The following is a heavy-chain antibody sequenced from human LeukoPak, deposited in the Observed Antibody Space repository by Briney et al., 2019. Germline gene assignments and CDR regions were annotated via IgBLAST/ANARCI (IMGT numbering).Heavy chain of an antibody. CDR2: IRSKAYGGTT. CDR3: TRDRDSSGWYYYYYGMDV. Sequence: GGSLRLSCTASGFTFGDYAMSWFRQAPGKGPEWVGFIRSKAYGGTTEYAASVKGRFTISRDDSKSIAYLQMNSLKTEDTAVYYCTRDRDSSGWYYYYYGMDVWGQGTTVTVSS. D-gene: IGHD3-22*01. J-gene: IGHJ6*02. V-gene: IGHV3-49*03. CDR1: GFTFGDYA.